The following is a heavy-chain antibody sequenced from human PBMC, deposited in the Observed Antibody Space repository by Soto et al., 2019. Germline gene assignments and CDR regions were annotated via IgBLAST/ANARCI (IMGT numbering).Heavy chain of an antibody. CDR2: ISAYNGNT. J-gene: IGHJ4*02. CDR1: GYNFTSYG. V-gene: IGHV1-18*04. Sequence: QVQLVQSGAEVKKPGASVKVSCKASGYNFTSYGISWVRQAPGQGLEWMGWISAYNGNTNYAQKLKGRVTMTTDTSTRTAYMELRSLRSDDTAVYYCAMRRGYNWNDGSDYWGQGTLVTVSS. D-gene: IGHD1-20*01. CDR3: AMRRGYNWNDGSDY.